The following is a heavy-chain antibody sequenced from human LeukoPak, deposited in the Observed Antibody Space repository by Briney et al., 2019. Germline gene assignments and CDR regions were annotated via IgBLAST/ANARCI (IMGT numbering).Heavy chain of an antibody. D-gene: IGHD2-2*01. V-gene: IGHV3-48*01. J-gene: IGHJ6*03. CDR2: ISSSSSTI. CDR1: GFTFSSYG. CDR3: AREYQLLSFYYYYYMDV. Sequence: GGSLRLSCAASGFTFSSYGMHWVRQAPGKGLEWVSYISSSSSTIYYADSVKGRFTISRDNAKNSLYLQMNSLRAEDTAVYYCAREYQLLSFYYYYYMDVWGKGTTVTVSS.